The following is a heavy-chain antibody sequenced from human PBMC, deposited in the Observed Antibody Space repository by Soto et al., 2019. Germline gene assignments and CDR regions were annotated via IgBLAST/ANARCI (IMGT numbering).Heavy chain of an antibody. Sequence: PSETLSLTCTVSGGSVSSGSYYWSWIRQPPGKGLEWIGYIYYSGSTNYNPSLKSRVTISVDTSKNQFSLKLSSVTAADTAVYYCARGQFGIFGVVIRFDPWGQGTLVTVSS. V-gene: IGHV4-61*01. D-gene: IGHD3-3*01. CDR3: ARGQFGIFGVVIRFDP. CDR2: IYYSGST. CDR1: GGSVSSGSYY. J-gene: IGHJ5*02.